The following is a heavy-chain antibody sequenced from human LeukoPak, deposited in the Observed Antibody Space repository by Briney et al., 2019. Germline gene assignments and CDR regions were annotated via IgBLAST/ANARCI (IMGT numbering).Heavy chain of an antibody. D-gene: IGHD2-21*02. CDR3: ANCLGASDCNSLLQPYFDY. CDR1: GFTFSSYS. V-gene: IGHV3-21*06. Sequence: PGGSLRLSCAAFGFTFSSYSMNWVRQVPGKGLEWVSSISSSSSYIYYADSVKGRFTISRDNAKNSLYLQMNSLRAEDTAVYYCANCLGASDCNSLLQPYFDYWGQGTLVTVSS. CDR2: ISSSSSYI. J-gene: IGHJ4*02.